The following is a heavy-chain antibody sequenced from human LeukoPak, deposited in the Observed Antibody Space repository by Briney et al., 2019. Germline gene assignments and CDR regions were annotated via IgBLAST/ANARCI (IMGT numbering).Heavy chain of an antibody. Sequence: ASVTVSCTASGYTFTSYAMHWVRQAPGQRLEWMGWINAGNGNTKYSQKFQGRVTITRDTSASTAYMELSSLRSEDTAVYYCARENVEMATIDYWGQGTLVTVSS. V-gene: IGHV1-3*01. J-gene: IGHJ4*02. CDR1: GYTFTSYA. CDR2: INAGNGNT. D-gene: IGHD5-24*01. CDR3: ARENVEMATIDY.